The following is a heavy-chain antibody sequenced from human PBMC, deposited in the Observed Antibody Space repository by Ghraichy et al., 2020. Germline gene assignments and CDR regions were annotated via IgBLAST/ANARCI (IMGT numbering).Heavy chain of an antibody. V-gene: IGHV3-48*02. CDR1: GFTFSSYS. J-gene: IGHJ6*02. D-gene: IGHD4-23*01. CDR3: ARGSTVVRFYYYDGMDV. CDR2: ITSSGRTI. Sequence: GGSLRLSCFGSGFTFSSYSMNWVRQSPGKGLEWVSYITSSGRTIFYADSVRGRFTISRDNAQNSLYLQMNSLRDEDTAVYYCARGSTVVRFYYYDGMDVWGQGTTVTIS.